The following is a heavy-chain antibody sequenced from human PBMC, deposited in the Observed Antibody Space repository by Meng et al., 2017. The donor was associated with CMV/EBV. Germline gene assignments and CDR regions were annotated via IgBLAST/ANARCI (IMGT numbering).Heavy chain of an antibody. CDR3: ARDFRPTYSSSWYHWFDP. CDR1: GYTFTSYY. CDR2: INPSGGST. D-gene: IGHD6-13*01. J-gene: IGHJ5*02. Sequence: ASVKVSCKASGYTFTSYYMHWVRQAPGQGLEWMGIINPSGGSTSYAQKFQGRVTMTRETSTSTVYMELSSLRSEDTAVYYCARDFRPTYSSSWYHWFDPWGQGTLVTVSS. V-gene: IGHV1-46*01.